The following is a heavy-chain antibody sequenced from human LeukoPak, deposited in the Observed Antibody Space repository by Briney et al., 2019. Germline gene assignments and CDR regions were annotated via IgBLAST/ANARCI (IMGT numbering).Heavy chain of an antibody. V-gene: IGHV4-4*07. CDR1: GGSITSYY. D-gene: IGHD3-10*01. CDR2: IDTSGST. J-gene: IGHJ4*02. Sequence: SETLSLTCTVSGGSITSYYWSWIRQPAGKGLEWIGRIDTSGSTNYNPSLKSRVTMSIDTSMNHFSLKLSSVTAADTAVYYCARAGDYYGSGSYYNWGQGTLVTVSS. CDR3: ARAGDYYGSGSYYN.